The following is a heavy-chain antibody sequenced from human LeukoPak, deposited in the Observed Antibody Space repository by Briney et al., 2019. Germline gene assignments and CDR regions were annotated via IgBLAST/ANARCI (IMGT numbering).Heavy chain of an antibody. CDR1: GGSFSGYY. V-gene: IGHV4-34*01. CDR2: INHSGST. D-gene: IGHD5-18*01. Sequence: SETLSLTCAVYGGSFSGYYWSWIRQPPGKGLEWSGEINHSGSTNYNPSLKSRVTISVDTSKNQFSLKLSSVTAADTAVYYCARSRGYSYGYFDYWGQGTLVTVSS. CDR3: ARSRGYSYGYFDY. J-gene: IGHJ4*02.